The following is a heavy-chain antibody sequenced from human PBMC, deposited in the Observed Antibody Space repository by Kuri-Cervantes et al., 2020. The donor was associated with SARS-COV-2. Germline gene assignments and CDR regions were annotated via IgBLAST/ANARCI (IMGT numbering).Heavy chain of an antibody. D-gene: IGHD5-18*01. J-gene: IGHJ4*02. CDR1: GASIRNGSYY. CDR3: ARDVVHTYGWRAFDY. CDR2: FYTTERI. Sequence: SETLSLTCTVSGASIRNGSYYWSWIRQPAGKGLEWIGRFYTTERINYNPSLKSRVTISVDTSKNQFSLRLTSVTAADTAVYYCARDVVHTYGWRAFDYWGQGSLVTVSS. V-gene: IGHV4-61*02.